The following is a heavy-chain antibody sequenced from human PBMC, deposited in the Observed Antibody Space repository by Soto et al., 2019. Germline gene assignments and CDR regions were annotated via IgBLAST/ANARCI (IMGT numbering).Heavy chain of an antibody. CDR3: ARAPPRYCSGGSCYNAFDI. D-gene: IGHD2-15*01. CDR2: IYYSGST. V-gene: IGHV4-59*01. CDR1: GGSISSYY. Sequence: QVQLQESGPGLVKPSETLSLTCTVSGGSISSYYWSWIRQPPGKGLEWIGYIYYSGSTNYNPSLKSRVTISVATSKNQFSLKLSSVTAADTAVYYCARAPPRYCSGGSCYNAFDIWGQGTMVTVSS. J-gene: IGHJ3*02.